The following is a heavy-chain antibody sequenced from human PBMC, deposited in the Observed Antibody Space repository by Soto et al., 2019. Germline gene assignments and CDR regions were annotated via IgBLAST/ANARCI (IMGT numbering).Heavy chain of an antibody. CDR2: ISGSGSST. CDR1: GFTFSSYA. J-gene: IGHJ4*02. CDR3: AKRYSSSWIFDY. Sequence: EVQLLESGGGMGHPGGSLRLSCAASGFTFSSYAMSWVRQAPGKGLEWVSAISGSGSSTYYADSVKGRFTISRDNSKNTLYLQINSLRAEDTAVYYCAKRYSSSWIFDYWGQGTLVTVSS. V-gene: IGHV3-23*01. D-gene: IGHD6-13*01.